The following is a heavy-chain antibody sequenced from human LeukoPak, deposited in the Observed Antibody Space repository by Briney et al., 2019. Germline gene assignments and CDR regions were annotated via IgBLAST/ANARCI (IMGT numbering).Heavy chain of an antibody. V-gene: IGHV3-7*01. CDR1: GSTFSHDW. CDR3: ARDHYNWTPDQGYKVFDY. Sequence: GGSLRLSCAASGSTFSHDWMSWVRQAPGKGLEWVAIIKKDGSGEYYVDSVKGRFTISRDNAKKSVHLQMDSLRAEDTAVYYCARDHYNWTPDQGYKVFDYWGQGSLVTVSS. CDR2: IKKDGSGE. J-gene: IGHJ4*02. D-gene: IGHD1-1*01.